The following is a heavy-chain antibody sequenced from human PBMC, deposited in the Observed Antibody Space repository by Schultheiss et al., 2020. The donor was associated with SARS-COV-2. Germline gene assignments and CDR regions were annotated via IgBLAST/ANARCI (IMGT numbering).Heavy chain of an antibody. CDR2: ISSSSSYT. CDR1: GFTFSDYY. CDR3: AKLRSPVLDYGGSAFDI. V-gene: IGHV3-11*03. D-gene: IGHD4-23*01. Sequence: GESLKISCAASGFTFSDYYMSWIRQAPGKGLEWVSYISSSSSYTNYADSVKGRFTISRDNAKNSLYLQMNSLRAEDTAVYYCAKLRSPVLDYGGSAFDIWGQGTMVTVSS. J-gene: IGHJ3*02.